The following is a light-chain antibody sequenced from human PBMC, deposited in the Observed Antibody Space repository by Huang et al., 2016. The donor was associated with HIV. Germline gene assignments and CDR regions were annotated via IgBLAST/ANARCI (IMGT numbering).Light chain of an antibody. V-gene: IGKV3-15*01. J-gene: IGKJ2*01. CDR3: QQYNNWPPEYT. CDR2: CAS. CDR1: QRCTNN. Sequence: IEMTQSPATLSVSPGERATLTCRASQRCTNNLAWDPERPGHAPRLLIDCASTRATAIPARFSGIGSGTEFTLTIDSLQSEDSAVYYCQQYNNWPPEYTFGQGTKVEIK.